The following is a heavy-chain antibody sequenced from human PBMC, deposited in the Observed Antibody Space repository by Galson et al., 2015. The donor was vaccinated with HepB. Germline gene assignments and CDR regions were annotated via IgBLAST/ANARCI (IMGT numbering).Heavy chain of an antibody. Sequence: SVKVSCKASGYTFRSYGINWVRQAPGQGLEWMGWINAYNGNTNYAQKFQGRVTMTTDTATSTAYMELRSLRSDDTAVYYCARDLGIVVVPDALGGGYYYYGMDVWGQVTTVTVSS. CDR1: GYTFRSYG. D-gene: IGHD2-2*03. V-gene: IGHV1-18*01. CDR3: ARDLGIVVVPDALGGGYYYYGMDV. J-gene: IGHJ6*02. CDR2: INAYNGNT.